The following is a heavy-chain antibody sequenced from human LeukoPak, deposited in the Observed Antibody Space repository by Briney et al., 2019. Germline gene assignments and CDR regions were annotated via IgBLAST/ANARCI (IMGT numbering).Heavy chain of an antibody. D-gene: IGHD1-26*01. CDR2: ISGSGDST. Sequence: GESLRLSCAASGFTFSSYAMSWVRQAPGKGLEWVSAISGSGDSTYYADSVKGRFTISRDDSKNTLYLQMNSLRVEDTAVFYCAKVRDGRSTGGTYYYYMDVWGEGTTVTVSS. CDR3: AKVRDGRSTGGTYYYYMDV. CDR1: GFTFSSYA. V-gene: IGHV3-23*01. J-gene: IGHJ6*03.